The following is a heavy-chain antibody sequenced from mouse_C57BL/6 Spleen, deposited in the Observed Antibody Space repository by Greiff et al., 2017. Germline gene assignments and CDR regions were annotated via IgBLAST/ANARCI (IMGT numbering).Heavy chain of an antibody. CDR3: ARAEFMRRGAMDY. V-gene: IGHV1-18*01. J-gene: IGHJ4*01. CDR1: GYTFTDYN. CDR2: INPNNGGT. Sequence: VQLQQSGPELVKPGASVKIPCKASGYTFTDYNMDWVKQSHGKSLEWIGDINPNNGGTIYNQKFKGKATLTVDKSSSTAYMELRSLTSEDTAVYYCARAEFMRRGAMDYWGQGTSVTVSS. D-gene: IGHD1-1*01.